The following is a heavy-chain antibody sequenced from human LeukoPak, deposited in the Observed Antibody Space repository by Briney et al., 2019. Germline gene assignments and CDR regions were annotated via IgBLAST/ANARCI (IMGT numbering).Heavy chain of an antibody. CDR3: ARDVYDSSGYYYGHAFDI. D-gene: IGHD3-22*01. Sequence: SGGSLRLSCAASGFTFSDYYMSWIRQAPGKGLEWVSYISSSVSTIYYADSVEGRFTISRDNAKNSLYLQMNSLRAEDTAVYYCARDVYDSSGYYYGHAFDIWGQGTMVTVSS. V-gene: IGHV3-11*01. CDR2: ISSSVSTI. CDR1: GFTFSDYY. J-gene: IGHJ3*02.